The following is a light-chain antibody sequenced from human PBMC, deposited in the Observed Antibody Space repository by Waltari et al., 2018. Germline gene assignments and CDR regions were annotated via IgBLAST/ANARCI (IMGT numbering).Light chain of an antibody. J-gene: IGKJ2*01. V-gene: IGKV1-39*01. CDR3: QQSYGPPYT. CDR2: FKS. CDR1: QSISKY. Sequence: DIQMTQSPSSLSASLGDRVTLTCRANQSISKYLNWYQQRPGKAPKLLVYFKSSLQSGVPSRFSGSGSGTDFTLTINTLQPEDFATYFCQQSYGPPYTFGQGTRLEIK.